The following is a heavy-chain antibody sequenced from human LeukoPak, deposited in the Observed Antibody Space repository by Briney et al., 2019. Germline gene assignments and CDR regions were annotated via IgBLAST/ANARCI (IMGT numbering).Heavy chain of an antibody. Sequence: GGTLRLSCAASGFTFNVFHMNWVRPAPGKGLGWISSITSSGTYITYADSIQGRFTISRDNAKTSLYLQMNSLRVDDTALYYCARASGGWDLDYWGHGTLVTVSS. D-gene: IGHD1-26*01. CDR3: ARASGGWDLDY. J-gene: IGHJ4*01. V-gene: IGHV3-21*01. CDR2: ITSSGTYI. CDR1: GFTFNVFH.